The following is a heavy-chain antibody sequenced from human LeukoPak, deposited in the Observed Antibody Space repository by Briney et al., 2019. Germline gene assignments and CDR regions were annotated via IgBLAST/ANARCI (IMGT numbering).Heavy chain of an antibody. CDR3: ARAGLPGIAVAGTFDY. Sequence: SETLSLTCTVSGGSISSSSYYWGWIRQPPGKGLEWIGSIYYSGSTYYNPSLKSRVTISVDTSKNQFSLKLSSVTAADTAVYYCARAGLPGIAVAGTFDYWGQGTLVTVSS. J-gene: IGHJ4*02. V-gene: IGHV4-39*07. D-gene: IGHD6-19*01. CDR2: IYYSGST. CDR1: GGSISSSSYY.